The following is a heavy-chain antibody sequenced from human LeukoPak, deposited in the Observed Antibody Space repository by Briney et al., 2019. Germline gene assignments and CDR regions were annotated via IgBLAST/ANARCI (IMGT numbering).Heavy chain of an antibody. Sequence: YPGGSLRLSCAASGFTFSSYAMSWVRQAPGKGLEWVSAISGSGGSTYYADSVKGRFTISRDNSKNTLYLQMNSLRAEDTAVYYCAKSPRGASSGYFDYWGQGTLVTVSS. V-gene: IGHV3-23*01. D-gene: IGHD3-22*01. CDR3: AKSPRGASSGYFDY. CDR1: GFTFSSYA. CDR2: ISGSGGST. J-gene: IGHJ4*02.